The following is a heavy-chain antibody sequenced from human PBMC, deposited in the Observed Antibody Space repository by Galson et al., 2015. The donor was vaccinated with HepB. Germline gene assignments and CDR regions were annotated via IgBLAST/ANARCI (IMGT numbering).Heavy chain of an antibody. J-gene: IGHJ4*02. CDR3: ARGYIPQ. V-gene: IGHV3-30*04. D-gene: IGHD1-1*01. CDR1: GFTFTSYG. Sequence: SLRLSCAASGFTFTSYGMHWVRQAPGKGLEWVAVISYDGSKKNYADSVKGRFTITRDDSKNTLYLQMNRLRVEDTAIYYCARGYIPQWGQGTLVTVSS. CDR2: ISYDGSKK.